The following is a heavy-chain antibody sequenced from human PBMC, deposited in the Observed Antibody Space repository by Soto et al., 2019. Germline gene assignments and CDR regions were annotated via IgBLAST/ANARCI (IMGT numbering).Heavy chain of an antibody. D-gene: IGHD3-10*01. J-gene: IGHJ6*02. CDR1: GGSISSGGYY. V-gene: IGHV4-31*03. Sequence: QVQLQESGPGLVKPSQPLSLTCTVSGGSISSGGYYWSWIRQHPGKGLEWIGYIYYSGSTYYNPSLNSRVTISVDTSKNQVSLKLSSVTAADTAVYYCARVFGFGGMDVWGQGTTGTVSS. CDR2: IYYSGST. CDR3: ARVFGFGGMDV.